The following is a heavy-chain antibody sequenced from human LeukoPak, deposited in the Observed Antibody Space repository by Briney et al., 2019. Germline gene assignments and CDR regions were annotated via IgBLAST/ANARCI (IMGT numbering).Heavy chain of an antibody. V-gene: IGHV4-4*07. CDR1: GVSISSYY. J-gene: IGHJ3*02. CDR2: IYTSGST. CDR3: ARDREYSSGWYGTHDAFDI. Sequence: SETLSLTCTVSGVSISSYYWSWIRQPAGKGLEWIGRIYTSGSTNYNPSLKSRVTMSVDTSKNQFSLKLSSVTAADTAVYYCARDREYSSGWYGTHDAFDIWGQGTMVTVSS. D-gene: IGHD6-13*01.